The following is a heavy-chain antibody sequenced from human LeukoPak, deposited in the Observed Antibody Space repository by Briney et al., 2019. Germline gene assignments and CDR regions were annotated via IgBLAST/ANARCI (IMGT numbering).Heavy chain of an antibody. CDR1: GGSFSGYY. D-gene: IGHD6-13*01. V-gene: IGHV4-34*01. J-gene: IGHJ5*02. Sequence: SETLSLTCAVYGGSFSGYYWSWIRQPPGKGLEWIGEINHSGSTNYNPSLKSRVTISVDTSKNQFSLKLSSVTAADTAVYYCARKGLYSSSWYGRSWFDPWGQGTLVTVSS. CDR2: INHSGST. CDR3: ARKGLYSSSWYGRSWFDP.